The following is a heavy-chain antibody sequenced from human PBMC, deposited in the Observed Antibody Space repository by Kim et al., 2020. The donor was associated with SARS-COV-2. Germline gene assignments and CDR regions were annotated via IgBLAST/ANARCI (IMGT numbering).Heavy chain of an antibody. Sequence: GGSLRLSCAASGFTFSSYSMNWVRQAPGKGLEWVSSISSSSSYIYYADSVKGRFTISRDNAKNSLYLQMNSLRAEDTAVYYCARYCSSTSCYVRWDYGMDVWGQGTTVTVSS. J-gene: IGHJ6*02. V-gene: IGHV3-21*01. CDR3: ARYCSSTSCYVRWDYGMDV. CDR1: GFTFSSYS. D-gene: IGHD2-2*01. CDR2: ISSSSSYI.